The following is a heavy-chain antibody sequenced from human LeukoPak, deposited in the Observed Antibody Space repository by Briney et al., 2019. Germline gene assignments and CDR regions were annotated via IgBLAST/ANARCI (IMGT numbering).Heavy chain of an antibody. J-gene: IGHJ4*02. CDR2: INPSGGST. CDR1: GYTFTSYY. CDR3: ARDVTMDCSSTSCYESYFDY. D-gene: IGHD2-2*01. V-gene: IGHV1-46*01. Sequence: ASVKVSCRASGYTFTSYYMHWVRQAPGQGLEWMGIINPSGGSTSYAQKFQGRVTMTRDTSTSTVYMKLSSLRSEDTAVYYCARDVTMDCSSTSCYESYFDYWGQGTLVTVSS.